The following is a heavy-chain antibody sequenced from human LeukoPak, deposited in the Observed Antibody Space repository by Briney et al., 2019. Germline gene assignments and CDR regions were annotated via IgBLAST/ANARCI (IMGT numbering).Heavy chain of an antibody. D-gene: IGHD4-23*01. CDR2: IYPGDSDT. V-gene: IGHV5-51*01. CDR3: ARLRWPVYYYYGMDV. CDR1: GCSFTSYW. Sequence: GESLKISCKGSGCSFTSYWIGWVRQMPGKGLEWMGIIYPGDSDTRYSPSFQGQVTISADKSISTAYLQWSSLKASDTAMYYCARLRWPVYYYYGMDVWGQGTTVTVSS. J-gene: IGHJ6*02.